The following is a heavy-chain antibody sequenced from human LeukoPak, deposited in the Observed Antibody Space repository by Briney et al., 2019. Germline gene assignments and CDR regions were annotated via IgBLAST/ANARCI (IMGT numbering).Heavy chain of an antibody. CDR3: ARGPLDYGDLIFDY. Sequence: ASVKVSCKASGYTFTGHYMHWVRQAPGQGLAWMGWINPNSGDTNYAQKFQGRVTLTRDTSISTAYMELSSLRSDDTAVYYCARGPLDYGDLIFDYWGQGTLVTVSS. J-gene: IGHJ4*02. V-gene: IGHV1-2*02. CDR2: INPNSGDT. D-gene: IGHD4-17*01. CDR1: GYTFTGHY.